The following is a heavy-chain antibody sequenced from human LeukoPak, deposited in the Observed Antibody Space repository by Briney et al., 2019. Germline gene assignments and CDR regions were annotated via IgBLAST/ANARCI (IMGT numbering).Heavy chain of an antibody. J-gene: IGHJ3*01. V-gene: IGHV4-59*01. Sequence: SETLSLTRTVSCGSTSSYWSWIRQPPGQGLEWIGYIYYSGSTSYNPSLTSRVTISLDMSKNPFSLKRTSLAAADTAVYYCARDQGYGSSSVWGQGKMVTVSS. D-gene: IGHD6-6*01. CDR1: CGSTSSY. CDR2: IYYSGST. CDR3: ARDQGYGSSSV.